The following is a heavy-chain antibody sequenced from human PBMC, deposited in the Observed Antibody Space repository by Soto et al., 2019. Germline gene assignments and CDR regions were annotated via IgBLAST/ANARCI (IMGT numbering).Heavy chain of an antibody. CDR3: ARGYGMNFDY. CDR2: INHSGST. CDR1: GGSISSGGYC. D-gene: IGHD5-18*01. V-gene: IGHV4-39*07. Sequence: PSETLSLTCTVSGGSISSGGYCWSWIRQPPGKGLEWIGEINHSGSTNYNPSLKSRVTISVDTSKNQFSLKLSSVTAADTAVYYCARGYGMNFDYWGQGTLVTVSS. J-gene: IGHJ4*02.